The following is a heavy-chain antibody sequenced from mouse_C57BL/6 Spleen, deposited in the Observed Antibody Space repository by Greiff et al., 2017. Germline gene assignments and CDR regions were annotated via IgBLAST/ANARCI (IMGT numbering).Heavy chain of an antibody. CDR2: IGPGSGST. Sequence: VQLQQSGAELVKPGASVKISCKASGYTFTDYYINWVKQRPGQGPEWIGKIGPGSGSTYYNEKFKGKATLTADKSSSTAYMQLSSLEYEDSEGYVCESGSGGVHFDYWGQGTTVTVSS. CDR1: GYTFTDYY. V-gene: IGHV1-77*01. J-gene: IGHJ2*01. CDR3: ESGSGGVHFDY.